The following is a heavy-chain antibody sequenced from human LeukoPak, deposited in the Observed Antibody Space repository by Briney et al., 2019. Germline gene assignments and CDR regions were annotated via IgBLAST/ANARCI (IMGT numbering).Heavy chain of an antibody. D-gene: IGHD6-13*01. CDR3: AREQEASGYSSSWADDAFDI. V-gene: IGHV4-59*01. J-gene: IGHJ3*02. CDR1: GGSINNYY. CDR2: IYSTGIT. Sequence: SETLSLTCTISGGSINNYYWSWIRQSPEKGLELIGYIYSTGITNYNPSLKSRVAISVDTSRNQFSLRLTSVTAADTAVYYCAREQEASGYSSSWADDAFDIWGQGTMVTVSS.